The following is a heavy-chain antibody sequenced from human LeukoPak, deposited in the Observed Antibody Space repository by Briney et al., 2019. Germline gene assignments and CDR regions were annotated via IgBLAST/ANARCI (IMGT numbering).Heavy chain of an antibody. CDR2: IYYSGST. D-gene: IGHD6-13*01. J-gene: IGHJ4*02. CDR1: GGSISSSSYY. V-gene: IGHV4-39*07. Sequence: PSETLSLTCTVSGGSISSSSYYWGWIRQPPGKGLEWIGSIYYSGSTYYNPSLKSRVTISVDTSKNQFSLKLSSVTAADTAVYYCARDPLYSSSWYRDYWGQGTLVTVSS. CDR3: ARDPLYSSSWYRDY.